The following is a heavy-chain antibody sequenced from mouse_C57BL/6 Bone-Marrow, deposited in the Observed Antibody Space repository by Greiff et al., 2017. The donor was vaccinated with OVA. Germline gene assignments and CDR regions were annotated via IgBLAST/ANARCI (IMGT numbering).Heavy chain of an antibody. CDR3: ARNWYYDYDLFDY. D-gene: IGHD2-4*01. CDR2: IWPGGGT. J-gene: IGHJ2*01. Sequence: VQLQQSGPGLVAPSQSLSITCNVSGFSLTSYAISWVRQPPGQGLEWLGVIWPGGGTNYNSALKSRLSISKDNSKSQVFLKMNSLQTDDTARYYCARNWYYDYDLFDYWGQGTTLTVSS. V-gene: IGHV2-9-1*01. CDR1: GFSLTSYA.